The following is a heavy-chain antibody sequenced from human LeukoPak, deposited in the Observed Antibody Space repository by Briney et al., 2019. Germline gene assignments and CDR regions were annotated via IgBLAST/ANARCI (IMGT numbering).Heavy chain of an antibody. J-gene: IGHJ4*02. CDR2: IYHSGST. Sequence: PSETLSLTCTVSGYSISSGYYWGWIRQPPGKGLEWIGSIYHSGSTYYNPSLKSRVTISVDTSKNQFSLKLGSVTAADTAVYYCARTTYSLFDYWGQGTLVTVSS. V-gene: IGHV4-38-2*02. CDR3: ARTTYSLFDY. D-gene: IGHD2-21*01. CDR1: GYSISSGYY.